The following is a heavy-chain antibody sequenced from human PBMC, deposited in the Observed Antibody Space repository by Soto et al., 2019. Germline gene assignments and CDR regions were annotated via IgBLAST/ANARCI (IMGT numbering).Heavy chain of an antibody. CDR1: GFICSSYD. V-gene: IGHV3-23*01. D-gene: IGHD2-8*02. CDR2: ILVAGSQ. CDR3: AKATATGGGAFEI. Sequence: GGSLRLSCAVSGFICSSYDMSWVRQAPGKGLAWVSTILVAGSQHYEDSVQGRFTISRDTSKNTVFLYMNSLTAGDTAVYYCAKATATGGGAFEIYGQGTMVTV. J-gene: IGHJ3*02.